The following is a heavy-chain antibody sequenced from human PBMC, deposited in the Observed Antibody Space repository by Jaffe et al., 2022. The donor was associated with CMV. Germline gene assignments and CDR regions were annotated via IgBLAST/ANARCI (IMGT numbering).Heavy chain of an antibody. D-gene: IGHD2-2*01. J-gene: IGHJ5*02. CDR3: ARGERYCSSTSCYLAWFDP. Sequence: QLQLQESGPGLVKPSETLSLTCTVSGGSISSSSYYWGWIRQPPGKGLEWIGSIYYSGSTYYNPSLKSRVTISVDTSKNQFSLKLSSVTAADTAVYYCARGERYCSSTSCYLAWFDPWGQGTLVTVSS. V-gene: IGHV4-39*01. CDR2: IYYSGST. CDR1: GGSISSSSYY.